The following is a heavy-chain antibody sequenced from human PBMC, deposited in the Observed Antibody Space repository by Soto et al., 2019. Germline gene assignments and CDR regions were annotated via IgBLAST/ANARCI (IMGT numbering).Heavy chain of an antibody. CDR2: INGGDDSK. D-gene: IGHD6-19*01. CDR3: ARVTSGWYPSYYYYGMDV. Sequence: PGGSLRLSCAVSGFTFSSSAMSWVRRAPGKGLEWVSGINGGDDSKHYAESVRGRFTISRDNAKNTPYLQMNSLRAEDTAVYYCARVTSGWYPSYYYYGMDVWGQGTTVTVSS. CDR1: GFTFSSSA. J-gene: IGHJ6*02. V-gene: IGHV3-23*01.